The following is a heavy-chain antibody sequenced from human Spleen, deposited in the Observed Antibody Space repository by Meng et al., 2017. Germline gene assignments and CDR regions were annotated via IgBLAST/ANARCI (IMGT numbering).Heavy chain of an antibody. CDR2: ISAYNSNT. CDR1: GYTFTSYG. V-gene: IGHV1-18*01. CDR3: ARDLPGSYFNYFDS. Sequence: QVQLVQSGAEVKKPGASVKVSCKASGYTFTSYGMSWVRQAPGQGLEWMGWISAYNSNTNYAQKFQGRVTMTTDTSTSTAYMELRSLRSDDTAVYYCARDLPGSYFNYFDSWGQGTLVTVSS. D-gene: IGHD1-26*01. J-gene: IGHJ4*02.